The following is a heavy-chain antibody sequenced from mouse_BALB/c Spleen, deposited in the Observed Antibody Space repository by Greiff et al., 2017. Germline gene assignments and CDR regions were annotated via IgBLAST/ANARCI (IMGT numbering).Heavy chain of an antibody. D-gene: IGHD1-2*01. CDR1: GYSFTGYY. V-gene: IGHV1S34*01. CDR3: TRWGTATRYYAMDY. Sequence: LVKTGASVKISCKASGYSFTGYYMHWVKQSHGKSLEWIGYISCYNGATSYNQKFKGQATFTVDTSSSTAYMQLSSPTSEDSAVYYCTRWGTATRYYAMDYWGQGTAVTVSA. CDR2: ISCYNGAT. J-gene: IGHJ4*01.